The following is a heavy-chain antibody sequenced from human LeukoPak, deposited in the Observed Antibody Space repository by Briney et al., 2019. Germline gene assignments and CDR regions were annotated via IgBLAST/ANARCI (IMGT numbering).Heavy chain of an antibody. V-gene: IGHV4-59*01. CDR2: IYYSGSP. J-gene: IGHJ5*02. D-gene: IGHD6-25*01. CDR3: ARGASGTPNWFDP. Sequence: PSETLSLTCTVSGGSISSDYWTWIGQPPGKGLEWIGNIYYSGSPYYSPSLKSRVTISIDTPKNQFSLKLTSVTAADTAVYYCARGASGTPNWFDPWGQGTLITVSS. CDR1: GGSISSDY.